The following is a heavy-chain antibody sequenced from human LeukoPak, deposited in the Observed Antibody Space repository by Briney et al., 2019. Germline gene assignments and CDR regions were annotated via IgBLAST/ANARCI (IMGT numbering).Heavy chain of an antibody. J-gene: IGHJ4*02. CDR1: GYTFTSYY. D-gene: IGHD6-13*01. CDR2: INPSGGGT. Sequence: ASVKVSCKASGYTFTSYYMHWVRQAPGQGLEWMGIINPSGGGTDYAQKFQGRVTMARVTSTSTFYMELSSLSSEDTAVYYCARGHSSSWYSYFDYWGQGTLVTVSS. V-gene: IGHV1-46*01. CDR3: ARGHSSSWYSYFDY.